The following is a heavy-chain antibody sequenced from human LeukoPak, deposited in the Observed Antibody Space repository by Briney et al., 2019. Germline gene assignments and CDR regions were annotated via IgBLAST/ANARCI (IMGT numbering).Heavy chain of an antibody. J-gene: IGHJ4*02. Sequence: PSETLSLTCTVSGGSISSSSYYRGWIRQPPGKGLEWIGSIYYSGSTYYNPSLKSRVTISVDTSKNQFSLKLSSVTAADTAVYYCARHNTTVVTTYFDYWGQGTLVTVSS. CDR2: IYYSGST. CDR1: GGSISSSSYY. V-gene: IGHV4-39*01. D-gene: IGHD4-23*01. CDR3: ARHNTTVVTTYFDY.